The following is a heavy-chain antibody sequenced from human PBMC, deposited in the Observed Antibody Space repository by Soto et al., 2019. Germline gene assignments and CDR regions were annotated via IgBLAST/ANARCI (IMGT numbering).Heavy chain of an antibody. J-gene: IGHJ6*02. CDR1: GYTFTSYY. Sequence: QVQLVQSGAEVKKPGASVKVSCKASGYTFTSYYMHWVRQAPGQGLEWMGIINPSGGSTSYAQKFQGRVTMTRDTSTSTVYMELSSLRSEDTAVYYCARGVSVFWSGSYYYGMDVWGQGTTVTVSS. V-gene: IGHV1-46*01. CDR2: INPSGGST. D-gene: IGHD3-3*01. CDR3: ARGVSVFWSGSYYYGMDV.